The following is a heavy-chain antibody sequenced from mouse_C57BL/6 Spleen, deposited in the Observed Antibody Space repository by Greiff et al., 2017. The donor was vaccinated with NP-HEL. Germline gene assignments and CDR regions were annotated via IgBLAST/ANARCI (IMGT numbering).Heavy chain of an antibody. CDR2: ISSGSSTI. CDR3: ARPTPFTTVVARAMDY. J-gene: IGHJ4*01. CDR1: GFTFSDYG. D-gene: IGHD1-1*01. V-gene: IGHV5-17*01. Sequence: EVQLVESGGGLVKPGGSLKLSCAASGFTFSDYGMHWVRQAPEKGLEWVAYISSGSSTIYYADTVKGRFTISRDNAKNTLFLQMTSLRSEDTAMYYCARPTPFTTVVARAMDYWGQGTSVTVSS.